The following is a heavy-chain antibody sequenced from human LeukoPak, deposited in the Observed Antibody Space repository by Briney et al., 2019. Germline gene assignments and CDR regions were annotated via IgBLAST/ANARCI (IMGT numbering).Heavy chain of an antibody. V-gene: IGHV1-18*01. Sequence: APVNVSCKASGYTFINYGISWVRQAPGQGLEWMGWISAYTGNTNYAQKFQGRVTMTTDTSASTAYMELRSLRSDDTAVFYCVRGRRAATILGGLDYWGQGTLVIVSS. D-gene: IGHD5-12*01. J-gene: IGHJ4*02. CDR3: VRGRRAATILGGLDY. CDR2: ISAYTGNT. CDR1: GYTFINYG.